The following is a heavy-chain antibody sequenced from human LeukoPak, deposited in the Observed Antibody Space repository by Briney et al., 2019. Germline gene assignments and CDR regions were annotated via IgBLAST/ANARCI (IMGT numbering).Heavy chain of an antibody. J-gene: IGHJ6*02. V-gene: IGHV3-21*01. CDR3: ARHRGTDCSSTSCYFGYYYYGMDV. CDR2: ISSSSSYI. Sequence: PGGSLRLSCAASGFTFSSYSMNWVRQAPGKGLEWVSSISSSSSYIYYADSVKGRFTISRDNAKNSLYLQMNSLRAEDTAVYYCARHRGTDCSSTSCYFGYYYYGMDVWGQGTTVTVSS. CDR1: GFTFSSYS. D-gene: IGHD2-2*01.